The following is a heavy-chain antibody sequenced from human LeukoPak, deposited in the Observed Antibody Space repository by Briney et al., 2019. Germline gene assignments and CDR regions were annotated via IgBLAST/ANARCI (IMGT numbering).Heavy chain of an antibody. V-gene: IGHV3-21*01. CDR3: ARESSARWLQFDDY. CDR2: ISSSSNYI. D-gene: IGHD5-24*01. CDR1: GFPFSTYS. J-gene: IGHJ4*02. Sequence: GGSLKLSCAASGFPFSTYSMNWVRQTPGKGLEWVSSISSSSNYIYYADSVKGRFTISRDNAKNSLYLQMNSLRAEDTAVYYCARESSARWLQFDDYWGQGTLVTVSS.